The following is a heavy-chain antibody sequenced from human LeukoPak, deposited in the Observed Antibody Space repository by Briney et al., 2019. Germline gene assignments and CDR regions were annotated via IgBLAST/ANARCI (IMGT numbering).Heavy chain of an antibody. Sequence: GGSLRLSCAASGFTFDDYAMHWVRQAPGKGLELVSGISWNSGSIGYADSVKGRFTISRDNAKNSLYLQMNSLRAEDTALYYCAKERGLMVYATNWFDPWGQGTLVTVSS. CDR1: GFTFDDYA. J-gene: IGHJ5*02. CDR3: AKERGLMVYATNWFDP. D-gene: IGHD2-8*01. V-gene: IGHV3-9*01. CDR2: ISWNSGSI.